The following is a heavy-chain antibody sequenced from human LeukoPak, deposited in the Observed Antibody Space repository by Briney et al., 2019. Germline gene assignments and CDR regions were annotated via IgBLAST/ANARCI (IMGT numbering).Heavy chain of an antibody. V-gene: IGHV3-48*02. J-gene: IGHJ4*02. CDR3: AREAAL. CDR1: GFTFSSYN. CDR2: ISSSSSTI. Sequence: GGSLRLSCAASGFTFSSYNMNWIRQAPGKGLEWISYISSSSSTIYYADSAKGRFTISRDNAKNSLYLQLNSLRDEDTAICYCAREAALGGQGTLVTVSS. D-gene: IGHD2-15*01.